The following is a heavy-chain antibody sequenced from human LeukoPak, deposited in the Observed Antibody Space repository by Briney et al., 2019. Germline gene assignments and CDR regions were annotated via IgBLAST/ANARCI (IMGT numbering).Heavy chain of an antibody. CDR2: IYHSGST. J-gene: IGHJ4*02. CDR3: ARVFSYCSSTSCPSFDY. V-gene: IGHV4-30-2*01. D-gene: IGHD2-2*01. Sequence: PSETLSLTCTVSGGSISSGGYYWSWIRQPRGKGLEWIGYIYHSGSTYYNPSLKSRVTISVDRSKNQFSLKLSSVTAADTAVYYCARVFSYCSSTSCPSFDYWGQGTLVTVSS. CDR1: GGSISSGGYY.